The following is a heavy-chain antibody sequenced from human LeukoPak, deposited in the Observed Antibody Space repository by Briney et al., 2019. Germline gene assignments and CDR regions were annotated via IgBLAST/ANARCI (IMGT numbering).Heavy chain of an antibody. D-gene: IGHD6-6*01. CDR3: ARGGAARPDY. J-gene: IGHJ4*02. CDR1: GFTFRNYG. Sequence: PGGSVRLSCAASGFTFRNYGMNWVRQAPGKGLDWVSYISATSSTINYADSVKGRFTISRDNAKNSLYLQMNSLRAEDTAVYYCARGGAARPDYWGQGTLVTVSA. V-gene: IGHV3-48*01. CDR2: ISATSSTI.